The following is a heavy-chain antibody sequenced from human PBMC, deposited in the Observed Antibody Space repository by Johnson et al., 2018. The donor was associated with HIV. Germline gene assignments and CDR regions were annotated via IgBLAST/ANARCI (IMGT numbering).Heavy chain of an antibody. Sequence: VQLVESGGVVVQPGGSLRLSCAASGFTFSTYWMHWVRQAPGKGLVWVSRINSEGSSTTYADSVKGRFTISRDNAKNTLYLQMNCLRAEDTALYYCARDVLSDLSLRGACDVWGQGTVVSVST. J-gene: IGHJ3*01. CDR2: INSEGSST. CDR3: ARDVLSDLSLRGACDV. CDR1: GFTFSTYW. D-gene: IGHD3-16*02. V-gene: IGHV3-74*01.